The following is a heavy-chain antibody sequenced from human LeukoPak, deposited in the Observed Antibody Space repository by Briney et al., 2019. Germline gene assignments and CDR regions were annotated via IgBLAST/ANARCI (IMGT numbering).Heavy chain of an antibody. J-gene: IGHJ4*02. CDR1: GFTFSSSV. V-gene: IGHV3-21*01. CDR2: ISSSTSYI. CDR3: ARAGGSTVSHSDY. Sequence: GGSLRLSCAASGFTFSSSVMSWVRQAPGKGLEWVSSISSSTSYIYYADSVKGRFTISKDNAKNSLYLQMNSLRAEDTAVYYCARAGGSTVSHSDYWGQGTLVTVSS. D-gene: IGHD4-17*01.